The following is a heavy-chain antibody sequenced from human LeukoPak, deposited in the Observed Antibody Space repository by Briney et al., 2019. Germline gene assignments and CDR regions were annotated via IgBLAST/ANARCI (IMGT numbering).Heavy chain of an antibody. CDR1: GGSISSYY. CDR2: IYYSGST. V-gene: IGHV4-59*01. D-gene: IGHD2-2*01. CDR3: ARIYCSSTSCYDHWDAFDI. J-gene: IGHJ3*02. Sequence: SETLSLTCTVSGGSISSYYWSWIRQPPGKGLEWIGYIYYSGSTNYNPSLKSRVTISVDTSKNQFSPKLSSVIAADTAVYYCARIYCSSTSCYDHWDAFDIWGRGTMVTVSS.